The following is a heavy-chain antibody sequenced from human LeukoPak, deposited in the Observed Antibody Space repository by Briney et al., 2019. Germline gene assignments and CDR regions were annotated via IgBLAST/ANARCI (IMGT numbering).Heavy chain of an antibody. CDR3: AKPRGSGSYHFDY. V-gene: IGHV3-30*18. D-gene: IGHD3-10*01. CDR1: GFTFSSYG. J-gene: IGHJ4*02. CDR2: ISYDGSNK. Sequence: GGSLRLSCAASGFTFSSYGMHWVRQAPGKGLEWVAVISYDGSNKYYADSVKGRFTISRDNSKNTLYLQMNSLRAEDTAVYYCAKPRGSGSYHFDYWGQGTLVSVSS.